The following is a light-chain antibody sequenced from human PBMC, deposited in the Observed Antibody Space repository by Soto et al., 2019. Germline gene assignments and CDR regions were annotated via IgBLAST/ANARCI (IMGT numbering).Light chain of an antibody. Sequence: DIQMTQSPSSLSASVGDRVSITCRASQSISYSLNWYQQKPGKAPKVLIYAASSLQSGVSSRLSGSRSGADFTLTISSLQPEDFATYYCQQSYSPPYTFGQGTKLEIK. CDR2: AAS. CDR1: QSISYS. J-gene: IGKJ2*01. CDR3: QQSYSPPYT. V-gene: IGKV1-39*01.